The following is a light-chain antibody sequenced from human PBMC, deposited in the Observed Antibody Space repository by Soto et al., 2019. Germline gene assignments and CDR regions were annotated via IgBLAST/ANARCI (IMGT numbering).Light chain of an antibody. CDR1: QNVTSYY. V-gene: IGKV3-20*01. Sequence: DIVLTQAPDTLSLSPGEGATLSCRASQNVTSYYLAWYQQKPGQAPRLLIYGASSRATGIPERFSGSGSGTDFSLTISRLEPEDFAVYYCQQYGSSPPRTFGQGTKLEI. CDR2: GAS. CDR3: QQYGSSPPRT. J-gene: IGKJ2*01.